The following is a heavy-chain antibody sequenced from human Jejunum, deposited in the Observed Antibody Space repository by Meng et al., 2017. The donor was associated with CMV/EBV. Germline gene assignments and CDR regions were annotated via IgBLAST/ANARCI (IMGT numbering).Heavy chain of an antibody. Sequence: FTNYYMHWVRQAPGQGLEWMGIINPSGGSTSYAQKFQGRVTMTRDASTSTVYMELSSLRSEDTAVYYCARDPYCSSTSCYYWFDPWGQGTLVTVSS. V-gene: IGHV1-46*01. J-gene: IGHJ5*02. CDR2: INPSGGST. CDR1: FTNYY. D-gene: IGHD2-2*01. CDR3: ARDPYCSSTSCYYWFDP.